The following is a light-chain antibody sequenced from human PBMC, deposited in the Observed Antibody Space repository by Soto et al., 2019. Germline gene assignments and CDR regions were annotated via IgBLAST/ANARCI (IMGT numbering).Light chain of an antibody. CDR2: GAS. CDR1: QSVHKGY. V-gene: IGKV3-20*01. J-gene: IGKJ1*01. CDR3: QQYGDSRT. Sequence: EMVLTQSPGTLSLSPGERATLSCRASQSVHKGYLSWYQQKPGQAPRLLIYGASSRATGIPDRFSGGGSGTDFTLTISRLEPEDSAVYYCQQYGDSRTFGQGTKVEIK.